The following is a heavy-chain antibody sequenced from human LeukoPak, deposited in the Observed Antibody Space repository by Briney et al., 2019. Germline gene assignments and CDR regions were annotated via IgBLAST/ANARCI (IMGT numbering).Heavy chain of an antibody. Sequence: GASVKVSCKASGYRFTGYNIDWVRQAPGQRPEWMGRINAENGDTKYSQKFQGRVTMTRNTSISTAYMELSSLRSEDTAVYYCARVQWLAPQYYFDYWGQGTLVTVSS. CDR2: INAENGDT. CDR3: ARVQWLAPQYYFDY. D-gene: IGHD6-19*01. V-gene: IGHV1-3*01. CDR1: GYRFTGYN. J-gene: IGHJ4*02.